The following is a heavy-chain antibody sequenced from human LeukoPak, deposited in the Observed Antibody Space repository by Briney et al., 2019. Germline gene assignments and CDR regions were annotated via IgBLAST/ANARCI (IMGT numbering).Heavy chain of an antibody. V-gene: IGHV3-66*01. J-gene: IGHJ4*02. Sequence: GGSLRLSCAASGFTVSSNYMSGVRQAPGRGLEWVSIIYRDGRTYYADSVKGRLTISRDNSKNTLYLQMNSLRAEDTAVYYCARGPYFDYWGQGTLVTVSS. CDR2: IYRDGRT. CDR3: ARGPYFDY. CDR1: GFTVSSNY.